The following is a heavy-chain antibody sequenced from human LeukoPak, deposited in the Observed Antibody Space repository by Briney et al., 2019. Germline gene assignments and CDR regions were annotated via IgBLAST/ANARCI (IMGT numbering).Heavy chain of an antibody. CDR1: GYTFTGYY. V-gene: IGHV1-2*02. D-gene: IGHD3-22*01. Sequence: ASVKVSCKTPGYTFTGYYMHWVRQAPGQGLEWMGWINPNSGGSNYAQKFQGRVTMTRDTSISTAYMELSRLRFDDTAVYYCARLGVDYYDSSGYYGNWGQGTLVTVSS. CDR3: ARLGVDYYDSSGYYGN. J-gene: IGHJ4*02. CDR2: INPNSGGS.